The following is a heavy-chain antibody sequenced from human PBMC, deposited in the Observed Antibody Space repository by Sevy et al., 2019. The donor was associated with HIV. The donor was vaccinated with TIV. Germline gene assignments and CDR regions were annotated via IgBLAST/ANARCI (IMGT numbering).Heavy chain of an antibody. D-gene: IGHD6-19*01. Sequence: GGSVRLSCAASGFTFSSYSMNWVRQAPGKGLEWVSYISSSSTIYYADSVKGRFTISRDNAKNSLYLQMNSLRDEDTAVYYCARVGSSGWYHYYYYGMDVWGQGTTVTVSS. CDR1: GFTFSSYS. CDR3: ARVGSSGWYHYYYYGMDV. J-gene: IGHJ6*02. CDR2: ISSSSTI. V-gene: IGHV3-48*02.